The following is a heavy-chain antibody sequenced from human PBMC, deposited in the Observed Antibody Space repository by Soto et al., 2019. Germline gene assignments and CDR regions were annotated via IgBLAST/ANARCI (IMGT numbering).Heavy chain of an antibody. V-gene: IGHV4-34*01. Sequence: SETLSLTCAVYGGSFSGYYWSWIRQPPGKGLEWIGEINHSGSTNYNPSLKSRVTISVDTSKSQFSLKLSSVTAADTAVYYCARKVWEYYDSSGYYYFDSWGLGTLLTVSS. D-gene: IGHD3-22*01. CDR3: ARKVWEYYDSSGYYYFDS. CDR1: GGSFSGYY. J-gene: IGHJ4*02. CDR2: INHSGST.